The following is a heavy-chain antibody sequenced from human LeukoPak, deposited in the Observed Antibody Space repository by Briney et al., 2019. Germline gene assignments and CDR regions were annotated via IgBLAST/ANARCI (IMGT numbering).Heavy chain of an antibody. CDR1: GGSISGYY. CDR2: IYYSGST. J-gene: IGHJ4*02. Sequence: PSETLSLTCTVSGGSISGYYWSWIRQPPGKGLEWIGSIYYSGSTYYNPSLKSRVTISVDTSKKQFSLNLSSVSAADTAVYYCARHREWELLPYFDYWGQGTLVTVSS. D-gene: IGHD1-26*01. CDR3: ARHREWELLPYFDY. V-gene: IGHV4-59*05.